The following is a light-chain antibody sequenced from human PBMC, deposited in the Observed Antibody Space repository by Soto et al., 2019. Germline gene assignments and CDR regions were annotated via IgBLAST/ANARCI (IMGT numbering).Light chain of an antibody. CDR1: QSLLHSNGDNL. CDR3: MQALQTPIT. V-gene: IGKV2-28*01. Sequence: DIVMTQSPLSLSVAPGEPASISCRSIQSLLHSNGDNLLDWYLQKPGHSPQLLIYLGFHRASGVPDRFSGSGSGTDFTLKISRVEAEDVGVYYCMQALQTPITFGQGTRLETK. CDR2: LGF. J-gene: IGKJ5*01.